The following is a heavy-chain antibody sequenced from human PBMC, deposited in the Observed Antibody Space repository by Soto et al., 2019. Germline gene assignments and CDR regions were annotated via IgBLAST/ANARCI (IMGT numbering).Heavy chain of an antibody. V-gene: IGHV6-1*01. D-gene: IGHD2-15*01. Sequence: SQTLSLTCAISGDSVSSNSAAWNWIRQSPSRGLEWLGRTYYRSKWYNDYAVSVKSRITINPGTSKNQFSLQLNSVTPEDTAVYYCARVPGLIAATGWFDPWGQGTLVTVSS. J-gene: IGHJ5*02. CDR1: GDSVSSNSAA. CDR2: TYYRSKWYN. CDR3: ARVPGLIAATGWFDP.